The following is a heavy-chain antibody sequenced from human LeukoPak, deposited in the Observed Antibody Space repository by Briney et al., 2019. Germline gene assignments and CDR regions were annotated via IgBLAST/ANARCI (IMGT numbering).Heavy chain of an antibody. J-gene: IGHJ3*02. CDR1: GFTFSNAW. CDR3: TTEGYTYGHHSFDI. D-gene: IGHD5-18*01. V-gene: IGHV3-15*01. Sequence: GGSLRLSCAASGFTFSNAWMSWVRQAPGKGLEWVGRIKRKTDGGTTDYAAPVRGRFTISRDDSRNTLYLQMNSLKTEDTAMYYCTTEGYTYGHHSFDIWGQGTMISVSS. CDR2: IKRKTDGGTT.